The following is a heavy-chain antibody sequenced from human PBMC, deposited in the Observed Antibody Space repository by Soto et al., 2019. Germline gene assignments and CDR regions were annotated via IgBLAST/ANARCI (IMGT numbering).Heavy chain of an antibody. V-gene: IGHV4-59*01. J-gene: IGHJ4*02. CDR3: ARMRGLGEISPYFDY. CDR2: IYYSGRT. Sequence: PXXILSLPFTVSGGSISDSQWHWIPQSPGKGLEWIGYIYYSGRTNYNPSLKSRLTISLDTTTKQFSLSLRSVTAEDTAVYYCARMRGLGEISPYFDYWGQGTLVTVSS. D-gene: IGHD3-16*02. CDR1: GGSISDSQ.